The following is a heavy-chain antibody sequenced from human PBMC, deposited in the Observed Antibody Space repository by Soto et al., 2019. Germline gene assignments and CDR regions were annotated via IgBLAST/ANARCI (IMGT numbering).Heavy chain of an antibody. J-gene: IGHJ6*02. CDR2: IYYSGST. Sequence: PSETLSLTCTVSGGSISSGGYYWSWIRQHPGKGLEWIGYIYYSGSTYYNPSLKSRVTISVDTSKNQFSLKLSSVTAADTAVYYCARGSGYDFWSGYPTPDYYYGMDVWGQGTTVTVSS. V-gene: IGHV4-31*03. D-gene: IGHD3-3*01. CDR1: GGSISSGGYY. CDR3: ARGSGYDFWSGYPTPDYYYGMDV.